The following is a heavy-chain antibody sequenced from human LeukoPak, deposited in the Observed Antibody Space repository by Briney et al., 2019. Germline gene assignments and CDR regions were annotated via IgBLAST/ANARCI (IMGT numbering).Heavy chain of an antibody. CDR3: ARGPAGYCSGGSCYGFDY. J-gene: IGHJ4*02. Sequence: SETLSLTCAVYGGSFSGYYWSWIRQPPGKGLEWIGEINHSGSTNYNPSLKSRVTISVDTSKNQFSLKLSSVTAADTAVYHCARGPAGYCSGGSCYGFDYWGQGTLVTVSS. V-gene: IGHV4-34*01. CDR1: GGSFSGYY. CDR2: INHSGST. D-gene: IGHD2-15*01.